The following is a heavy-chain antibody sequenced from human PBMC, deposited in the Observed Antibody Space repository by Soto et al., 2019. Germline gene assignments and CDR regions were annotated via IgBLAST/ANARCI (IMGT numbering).Heavy chain of an antibody. V-gene: IGHV4-34*01. CDR3: ARLLVLDGYYIDV. CDR2: INHSGST. J-gene: IGHJ6*03. D-gene: IGHD6-6*01. CDR1: GGSFSGYY. Sequence: SETLSLTCAVYGGSFSGYYWSWIRQPPGKGLEWIGEINHSGSTNYNPSLKSRVTISVDTSKNQFSLKLSSVTAADTAVYYCARLLVLDGYYIDVWGKGTTVTVSS.